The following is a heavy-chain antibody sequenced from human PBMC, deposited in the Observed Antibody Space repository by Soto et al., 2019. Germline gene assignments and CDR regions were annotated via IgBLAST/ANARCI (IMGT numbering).Heavy chain of an antibody. D-gene: IGHD4-17*01. Sequence: QVQLVQSGAEVKKPGASVKVSCKASGYTFSGSVMHWVRQAPGQGLEWMGWINADNGNTKYSQKFQGRVTMTWDTSAITAYMELSSLRSEDTAIYYCASEIDATTATSLDYWGQGTLVTVSS. CDR3: ASEIDATTATSLDY. CDR2: INADNGNT. CDR1: GYTFSGSV. J-gene: IGHJ4*02. V-gene: IGHV1-3*01.